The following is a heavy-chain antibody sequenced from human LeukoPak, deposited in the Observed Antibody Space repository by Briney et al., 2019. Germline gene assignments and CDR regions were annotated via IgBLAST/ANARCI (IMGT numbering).Heavy chain of an antibody. D-gene: IGHD6-19*01. CDR3: ARSDFIAVAGTDYYYGMDV. V-gene: IGHV1-8*01. CDR2: MNPNSGNT. Sequence: ASVKVSCKASGYTFTSYDINWVRQATGQGLEWMGWMNPNSGNTGYAQKFQGRVTMTRNTSISTAYMELSSLRSEDTAMYYCARSDFIAVAGTDYYYGMDVWGQGTTVTVSS. J-gene: IGHJ6*02. CDR1: GYTFTSYD.